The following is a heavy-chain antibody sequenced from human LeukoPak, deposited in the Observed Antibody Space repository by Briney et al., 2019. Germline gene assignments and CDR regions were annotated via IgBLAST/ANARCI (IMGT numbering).Heavy chain of an antibody. V-gene: IGHV3-23*01. CDR3: AKGIAVAGGRFDY. D-gene: IGHD6-19*01. CDR1: GFTFSSYA. Sequence: GGSPRLSCAASGFTFSSYAMSWVRQAPGKGLEWVSAISGSGGSTYYADSVKGRFTISRDNSKNTLYLQMNSLRAEDTAVYYCAKGIAVAGGRFDYWGQGTLVTVSS. J-gene: IGHJ4*02. CDR2: ISGSGGST.